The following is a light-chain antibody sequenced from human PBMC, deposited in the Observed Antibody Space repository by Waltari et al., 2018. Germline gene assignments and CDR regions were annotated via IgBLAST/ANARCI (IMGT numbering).Light chain of an antibody. V-gene: IGKV1-16*02. CDR2: EAS. J-gene: IGKJ2*01. CDR1: QGIRNF. Sequence: DIQMTQSPSSLSASVGDRVTITCRASQGIRNFLAWFQQKPGKPPKSLIFEASRLQSGVPSKFSGSGSGTDFTLTISSLQPEDFATYYCQQYNSYPYTFGLGTKLEIK. CDR3: QQYNSYPYT.